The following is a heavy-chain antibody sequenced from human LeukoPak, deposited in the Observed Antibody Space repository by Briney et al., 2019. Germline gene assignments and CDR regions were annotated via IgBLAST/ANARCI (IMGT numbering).Heavy chain of an antibody. CDR2: INPSGGST. V-gene: IGHV1-46*01. Sequence: ASVKVSCKASGYTFTSYYMHWVRQAPGQGLEWMGIINPSGGSTSYAQKFQDRVIMTRDTSTSTVYMELSSLRSEDTAVYYCAREGSIAAAGGGGIDYWGQGTLVTVSS. D-gene: IGHD6-13*01. CDR3: AREGSIAAAGGGGIDY. CDR1: GYTFTSYY. J-gene: IGHJ4*02.